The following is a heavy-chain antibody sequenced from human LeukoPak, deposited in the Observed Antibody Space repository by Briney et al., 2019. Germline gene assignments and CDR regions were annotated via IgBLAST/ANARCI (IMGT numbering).Heavy chain of an antibody. CDR1: GFTFSSYT. D-gene: IGHD6-19*01. CDR3: AKYSSGWVNDY. J-gene: IGHJ4*02. CDR2: ITRSSIYI. V-gene: IGHV3-21*04. Sequence: PGGSLRLSCAASGFTFSSYTMTWVRQAPGKGLEWVSCITRSSIYIYYADSVKGRFTISRDNSKNTLSLQMNSLRAEDTALYYCAKYSSGWVNDYWGQGTLVTVSS.